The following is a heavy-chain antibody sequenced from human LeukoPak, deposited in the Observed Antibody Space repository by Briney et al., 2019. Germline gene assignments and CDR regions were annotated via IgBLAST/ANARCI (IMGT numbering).Heavy chain of an antibody. CDR1: GGSINSGDYY. V-gene: IGHV4-30-4*01. D-gene: IGHD1-1*01. CDR3: ARGTDYDGMDV. CDR2: IYYSGSA. Sequence: PSQTLSLTCIVSGGSINSGDYYWTWIRQPPGKGLEWIGYIYYSGSAYHNPSLKSRVTVSIDMSKNQFSLKVRSVTAADTAVYYCARGTDYDGMDVWGQGTTVTVS. J-gene: IGHJ6*02.